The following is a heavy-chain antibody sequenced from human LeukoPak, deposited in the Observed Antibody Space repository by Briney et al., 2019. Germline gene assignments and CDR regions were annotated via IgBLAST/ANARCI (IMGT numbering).Heavy chain of an antibody. CDR3: GKDAWGSVFYYGLDV. V-gene: IGHV3-9*01. J-gene: IGHJ6*02. CDR1: GFTFNDYA. D-gene: IGHD5/OR15-5a*01. CDR2: ISGNGGNT. Sequence: GGSLRLSCAASGFTFNDYAMYWVRQAPGKGLEWVSGISGNGGNTTYADSVKGRFTISRDNAKNSLYLQMNSLRAEDSALYYCGKDAWGSVFYYGLDVWGQGASVAVSS.